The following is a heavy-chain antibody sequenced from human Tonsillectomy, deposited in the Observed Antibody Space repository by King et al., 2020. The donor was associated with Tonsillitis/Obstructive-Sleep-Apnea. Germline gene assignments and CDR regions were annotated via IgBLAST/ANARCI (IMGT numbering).Heavy chain of an antibody. J-gene: IGHJ6*02. CDR1: GYTFTDYG. D-gene: IGHD3-16*01. CDR2: ISTYNGNT. Sequence: VQLVESGAEVMQPGASLKVSCKASGYTFTDYGITWVRQAPGQGLEWMGWISTYNGNTNYAQKFEGRVTMTTDTSTSTAYMELRGRRSDDTAVYYCARALISRVITYSSPVNYFYGMDVWGRGTALTVSS. CDR3: ARALISRVITYSSPVNYFYGMDV. V-gene: IGHV1-18*04.